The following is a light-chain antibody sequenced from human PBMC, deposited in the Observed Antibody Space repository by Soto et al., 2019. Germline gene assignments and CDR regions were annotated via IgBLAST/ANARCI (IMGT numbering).Light chain of an antibody. CDR2: EVN. CDR3: CSSGGSPTYV. V-gene: IGLV2-23*02. Sequence: QSVLTQPSSVSGSPGQSITISCTGTSSNVGSXXLVXWYQQXPGKAPKLMIFEVNKRPSGVSNRFSGSKSGNTASLTISGLKVEDEADYYCCSSGGSPTYVFGTGTKVTVL. CDR1: SSNVGSXXL. J-gene: IGLJ1*01.